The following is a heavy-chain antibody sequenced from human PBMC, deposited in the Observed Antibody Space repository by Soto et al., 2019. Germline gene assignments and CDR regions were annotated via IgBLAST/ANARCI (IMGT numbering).Heavy chain of an antibody. J-gene: IGHJ6*03. CDR2: ISAYNGNT. CDR1: GYTFTSYG. V-gene: IGHV1-18*01. Sequence: ASVKVSCKASGYTFTSYGISWVRQAPGQGLEWMGWISAYNGNTNYAQKLQGRVTMTTDTSTSTAYMELRSLRSDDTAVYYCARDWVTMVRGTSNAYYYYMDVWGKGTTVTVSS. CDR3: ARDWVTMVRGTSNAYYYYMDV. D-gene: IGHD3-10*01.